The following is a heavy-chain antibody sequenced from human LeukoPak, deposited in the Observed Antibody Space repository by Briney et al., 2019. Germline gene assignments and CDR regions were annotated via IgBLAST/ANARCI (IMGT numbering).Heavy chain of an antibody. CDR2: INTDGSST. V-gene: IGHV3-74*01. J-gene: IGHJ4*02. Sequence: GGSLRLSCAASGFTFSSYWMHWVSQAPGKGLVWVSRINTDGSSTSYVDSVKGRFTISRDNAKNTLYLQMNSLRAEDTAVYYCARALPLYDFWSGYHGSSLGYWGQGTLVTVSS. CDR3: ARALPLYDFWSGYHGSSLGY. CDR1: GFTFSSYW. D-gene: IGHD3-3*01.